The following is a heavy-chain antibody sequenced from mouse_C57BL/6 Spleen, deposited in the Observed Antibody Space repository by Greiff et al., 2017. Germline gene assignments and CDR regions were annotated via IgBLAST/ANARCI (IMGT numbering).Heavy chain of an antibody. Sequence: QVQLQQSGPELVKPGASVKISCKASGYAFSSSWMNWVQQRPGKGLEWIGRIYPGDGDTNYNGKFKGKATLTADKSSSTAYMQLSSLTSEDSAVYVCARDWDGDYFDYWGQGTTLTVSS. CDR1: GYAFSSSW. CDR2: IYPGDGDT. CDR3: ARDWDGDYFDY. V-gene: IGHV1-82*01. J-gene: IGHJ2*01. D-gene: IGHD4-1*01.